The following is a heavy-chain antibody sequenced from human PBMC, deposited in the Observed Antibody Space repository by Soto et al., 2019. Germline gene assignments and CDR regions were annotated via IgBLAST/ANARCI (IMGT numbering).Heavy chain of an antibody. Sequence: QVQLVQSGAELKKPGASVKFSCKASGYTFTSYGISWVRQAPGQGLEWRGWISAYNGNTNYAQKLQGRVTMTTDTATSTAYMELRSLRSDDTAVYYCARAEHQRSGAGTRYYYSYGMDVWGQGTTVTVSS. CDR3: ARAEHQRSGAGTRYYYSYGMDV. V-gene: IGHV1-18*04. D-gene: IGHD6-19*01. CDR2: ISAYNGNT. CDR1: GYTFTSYG. J-gene: IGHJ6*02.